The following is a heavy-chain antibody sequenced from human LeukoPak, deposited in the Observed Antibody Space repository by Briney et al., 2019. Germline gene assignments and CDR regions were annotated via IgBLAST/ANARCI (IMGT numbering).Heavy chain of an antibody. CDR2: ITTDGSGT. V-gene: IGHV3-74*01. J-gene: IGHJ6*02. CDR1: GFTFGRYW. Sequence: GGSLRLSCADSGFTFGRYWMHWVRQAPGKGLVWVSHITTDGSGTSYADSVKGRFTISRDNAKNTLYLQMNSLRAEDTAVYYCARDSHYYGMDVWGQGTTVTVSS. CDR3: ARDSHYYGMDV.